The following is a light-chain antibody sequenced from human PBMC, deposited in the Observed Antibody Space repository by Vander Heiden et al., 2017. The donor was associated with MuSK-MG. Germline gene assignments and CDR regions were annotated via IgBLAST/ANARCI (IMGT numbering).Light chain of an antibody. CDR1: SSNIGAGYD. Sequence: QSVLTQPPSVSGAPGQRVTIPCTGSSSNIGAGYDVHWYQQLPGTAPKLLIYGNNNRPSGVPDRFSGSKSGTSASLAITGLQAEDEADYYCQSYDNSLTVYVVFGGGTKLTVL. CDR3: QSYDNSLTVYVV. V-gene: IGLV1-40*01. CDR2: GNN. J-gene: IGLJ2*01.